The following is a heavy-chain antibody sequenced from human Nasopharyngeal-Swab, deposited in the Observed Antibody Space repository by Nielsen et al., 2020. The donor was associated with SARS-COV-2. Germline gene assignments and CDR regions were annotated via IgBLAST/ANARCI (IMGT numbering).Heavy chain of an antibody. J-gene: IGHJ3*02. CDR1: GYTFTGYY. V-gene: IGHV1-2*06. CDR3: ARALYGGNTHDAFDI. CDR2: INPNSGGT. D-gene: IGHD4-23*01. Sequence: ASVKVSCKASGYTFTGYYMHWVRQAPGQGLEWMGRINPNSGGTNYAQKFQGRVTMTRDTSISTAYMELSRLRSDDTAVYYCARALYGGNTHDAFDIWGKGQWSPSLQ.